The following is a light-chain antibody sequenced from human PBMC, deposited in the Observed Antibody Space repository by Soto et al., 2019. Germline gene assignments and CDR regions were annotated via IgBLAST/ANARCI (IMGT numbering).Light chain of an antibody. CDR1: QSINTY. V-gene: IGKV1-39*01. CDR2: AAS. Sequence: QMTQSPSSLSASVGDRVTITCRASQSINTYLNWYQQKPGKAPKLLIYAASSLQSGVPSKFSGSGSGTDFTLTINSLQPEDFATYYCQQSYNTPRTFGQGTKVDIK. CDR3: QQSYNTPRT. J-gene: IGKJ1*01.